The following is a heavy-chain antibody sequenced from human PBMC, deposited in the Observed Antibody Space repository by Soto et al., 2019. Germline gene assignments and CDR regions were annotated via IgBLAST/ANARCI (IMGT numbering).Heavy chain of an antibody. V-gene: IGHV3-11*01. Sequence: GGSLRLSCAASGFTFSDYYMSWIRQAPGKGLEWVSYISSSGSTIYYADSVKGRFTISRDNAKNSLYLQMNSLRAEDTAVYYCARSRCSSTSCYIPRYYFDYWGQGTLVTVSS. D-gene: IGHD2-2*02. J-gene: IGHJ4*02. CDR3: ARSRCSSTSCYIPRYYFDY. CDR2: ISSSGSTI. CDR1: GFTFSDYY.